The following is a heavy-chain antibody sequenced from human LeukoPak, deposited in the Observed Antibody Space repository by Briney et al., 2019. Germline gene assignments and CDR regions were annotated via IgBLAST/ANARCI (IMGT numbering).Heavy chain of an antibody. V-gene: IGHV3-21*04. J-gene: IGHJ6*02. CDR3: AKDDLEGSGSYSYYGMDV. CDR2: ISSSSSYI. D-gene: IGHD3-10*01. Sequence: GGSLRLSCAASGFTFSSYSMNWVRQAPGKGLEWVSSISSSSSYIYYADSVKGRSTISRDNAKNSLYLQMNSLRAEDTALYYCAKDDLEGSGSYSYYGMDVWGQGTTVTVSS. CDR1: GFTFSSYS.